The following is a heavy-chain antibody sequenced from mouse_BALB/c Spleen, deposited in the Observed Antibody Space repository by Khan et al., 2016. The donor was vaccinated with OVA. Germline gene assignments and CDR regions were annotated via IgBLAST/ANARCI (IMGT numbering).Heavy chain of an antibody. D-gene: IGHD2-12*01. V-gene: IGHV1S136*01. CDR3: APVESYSMSVVY. CDR1: GYTFTSYV. CDR2: IYPFNDAT. Sequence: EVQLQQSGPEVVKPGASVKMSCKASGYTFTSYVMHWVKQKPGQGLEWIGYIYPFNDATKFNEKFNGKATLTSDKSSSTAYMELSSLTSEDSAIYYCAPVESYSMSVVYWGQGTLVTVSA. J-gene: IGHJ3*01.